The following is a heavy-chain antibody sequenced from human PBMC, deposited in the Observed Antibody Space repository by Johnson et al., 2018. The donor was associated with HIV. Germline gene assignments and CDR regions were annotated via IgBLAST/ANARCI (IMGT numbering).Heavy chain of an antibody. D-gene: IGHD3-10*01. J-gene: IGHJ3*02. CDR2: ISYDGSNK. CDR3: ARAELSAFDI. CDR1: GFTFSSYA. Sequence: QVQLVESGGGVVQPGRSLRLSCAASGFTFSSYAMHWVRQAPGKGLEWVEVISYDGSNKYYADSVKGRFTISRDNSKNTLYLQMNSLRAEDTAVYYCARAELSAFDIWGQGTMVTVSS. V-gene: IGHV3-30-3*01.